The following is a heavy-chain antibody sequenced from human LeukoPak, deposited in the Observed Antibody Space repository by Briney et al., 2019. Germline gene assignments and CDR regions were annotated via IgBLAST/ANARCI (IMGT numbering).Heavy chain of an antibody. CDR1: GGSISTYY. V-gene: IGHV4-59*01. CDR2: IYYSGST. D-gene: IGHD4-23*01. Sequence: SETLSLTCTVSGGSISTYYWGWIRQPPGKGLEWIGYIYYSGSTNYNPSVKSRVTMSVDTSKKQFSLNLSSLTAADTAVYYCARGGTAVVTPYAFDIWGQGTMVTVSS. CDR3: ARGGTAVVTPYAFDI. J-gene: IGHJ3*02.